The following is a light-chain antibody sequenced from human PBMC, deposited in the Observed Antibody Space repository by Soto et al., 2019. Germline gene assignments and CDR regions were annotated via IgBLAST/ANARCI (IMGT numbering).Light chain of an antibody. CDR1: QGIGND. V-gene: IGKV1-17*01. CDR2: LTY. CDR3: LQHNSYPRT. J-gene: IGKJ1*01. Sequence: DIQLTQSQCFLSASVGERVTLTCRASQGIGNDLGWYQQKPGKAPKRLIYLTYSLQTGVPSRFSGSGSGTEFSLTISSLQPEDSATYFCLQHNSYPRTFGQGTKV.